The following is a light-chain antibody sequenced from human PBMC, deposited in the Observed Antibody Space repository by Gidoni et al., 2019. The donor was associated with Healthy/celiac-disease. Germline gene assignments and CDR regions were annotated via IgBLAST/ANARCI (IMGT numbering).Light chain of an antibody. CDR1: QSISSY. Sequence: IQITHSPSSLSASVGDRVTITCRPSQSISSYLNWYQQKPGKAPKLLIYAASSLQSGVPSRFSGSGSGTDFTLTISSLQPEDFATYYCQQSYSTPITFGQGTRLEIK. CDR3: QQSYSTPIT. V-gene: IGKV1-39*01. CDR2: AAS. J-gene: IGKJ5*01.